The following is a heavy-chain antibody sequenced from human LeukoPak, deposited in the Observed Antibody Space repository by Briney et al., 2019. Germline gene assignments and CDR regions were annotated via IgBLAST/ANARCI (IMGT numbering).Heavy chain of an antibody. V-gene: IGHV3-11*04. Sequence: GGSLRLSCAASGFTFSDYYMSWIRQAPGKGLEWVSYISSSGSTIYYADSVKGRFTISRDNAKNSLYLQMNSLRAEDTAVYYCAKDRGGSSELGDAFDVWGQGTMVRVSS. CDR2: ISSSGSTI. D-gene: IGHD1-26*01. CDR1: GFTFSDYY. J-gene: IGHJ3*01. CDR3: AKDRGGSSELGDAFDV.